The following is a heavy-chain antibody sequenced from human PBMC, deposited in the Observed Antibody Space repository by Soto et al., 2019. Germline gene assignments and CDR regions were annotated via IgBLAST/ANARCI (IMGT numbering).Heavy chain of an antibody. Sequence: SETLSLTCAVSGGSISSGGYSWSWIRQPPGKGLEWIGYIYHSGSTYYSPSFQGQVTISADKSISTTYLQWSSLKASDTAMYYCAAPRVAGTGYWGQGTLVTVSS. V-gene: IGHV4-30-2*01. J-gene: IGHJ4*02. CDR1: GGSISSGGYS. CDR2: IYHSGST. CDR3: AAPRVAGTGY. D-gene: IGHD6-19*01.